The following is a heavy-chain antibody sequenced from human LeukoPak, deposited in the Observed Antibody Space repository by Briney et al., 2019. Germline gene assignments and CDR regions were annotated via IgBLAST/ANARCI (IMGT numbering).Heavy chain of an antibody. J-gene: IGHJ4*02. CDR1: GGSISSYY. V-gene: IGHV4-59*01. CDR3: ARATYFDWLYLDY. Sequence: SETLSLTCTVSGGSISSYYWSWIRQPPGKGLEWIGYIYYSGSTNYNPSLKSRVTISVDTSKNQFSLKLSSVTAAGTAVYYCARATYFDWLYLDYWGQGTLVTVSS. D-gene: IGHD3-9*01. CDR2: IYYSGST.